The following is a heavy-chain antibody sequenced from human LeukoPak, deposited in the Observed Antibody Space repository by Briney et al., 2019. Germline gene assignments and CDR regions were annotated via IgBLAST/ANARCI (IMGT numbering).Heavy chain of an antibody. Sequence: GESLKISCKGSGYTFATYWIGWARQMPGKGLDWMGIIYPGDSDTRYSPSFQGQVQIPADHSITTAYLQLSSVKASDPAMYYCARHVVPYSSGLTGFDYWGQGTLVTVSS. V-gene: IGHV5-51*01. J-gene: IGHJ4*02. D-gene: IGHD6-19*01. CDR2: IYPGDSDT. CDR3: ARHVVPYSSGLTGFDY. CDR1: GYTFATYW.